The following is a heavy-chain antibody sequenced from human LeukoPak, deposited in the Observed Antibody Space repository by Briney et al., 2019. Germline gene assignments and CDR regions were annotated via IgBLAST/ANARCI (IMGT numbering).Heavy chain of an antibody. CDR1: GYSISSGYY. D-gene: IGHD1-7*01. Sequence: SETLSLTCTVSGYSISSGYYWGWLRQPPGKGLEWIGSIYHSGSTYYNPSLKSRVTISVDTSKNQFSLKLSSVTAADTAVYYCARVLRWNYLITYYYYYMDVWGKGTTVTVSS. CDR2: IYHSGST. CDR3: ARVLRWNYLITYYYYYMDV. V-gene: IGHV4-38-2*02. J-gene: IGHJ6*03.